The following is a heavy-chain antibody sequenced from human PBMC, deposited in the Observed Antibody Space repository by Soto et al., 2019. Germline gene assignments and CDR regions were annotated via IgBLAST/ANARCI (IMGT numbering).Heavy chain of an antibody. V-gene: IGHV5-51*01. J-gene: IGHJ4*02. Sequence: ESLKISCQGSGYSFTSNWIGWVRQMPGKGLEWMGIINPADSDIKYSPSFQGQVTISADKSIGTAYLQWSSLKASDTAMYYCARHQRDDASRKIDCWGQGTLVTVSS. CDR3: ARHQRDDASRKIDC. D-gene: IGHD3-16*01. CDR2: INPADSDI. CDR1: GYSFTSNW.